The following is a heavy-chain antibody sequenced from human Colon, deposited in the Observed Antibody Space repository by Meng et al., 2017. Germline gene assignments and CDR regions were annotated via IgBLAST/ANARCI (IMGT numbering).Heavy chain of an antibody. D-gene: IGHD3-9*01. CDR2: MSYTGTT. Sequence: QPLLQESGPGLVKPSETLSLTCIVSGGSISSSRYYWGWVRQPPGKGLEWIGSMSYTGTTSYNPSLQSRVTISIDTSKNQLSLRLSSVSVADTAMYYCARDHGSTNWFFYWGQGTLVTVSS. V-gene: IGHV4-39*07. J-gene: IGHJ4*02. CDR1: GGSISSSRYY. CDR3: ARDHGSTNWFFY.